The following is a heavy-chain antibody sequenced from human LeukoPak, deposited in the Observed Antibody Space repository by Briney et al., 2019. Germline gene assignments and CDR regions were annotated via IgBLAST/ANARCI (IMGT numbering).Heavy chain of an antibody. D-gene: IGHD6-13*01. CDR2: INPNSGGT. J-gene: IGHJ4*02. CDR3: ATSIGYSSSWYFGY. CDR1: GYTFTGYY. V-gene: IGHV1-2*02. Sequence: GASVKVSCKASGYTFTGYYMHWVRQAPGQGLEWMGWINPNSGGTNYAQKFQGRVTMTRDTSTSTVYMELSSLRSEDTAVYYCATSIGYSSSWYFGYWGQGTLVTVSS.